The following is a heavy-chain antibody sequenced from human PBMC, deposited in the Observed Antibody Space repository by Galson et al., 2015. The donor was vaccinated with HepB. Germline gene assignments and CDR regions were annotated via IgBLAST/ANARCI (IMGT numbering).Heavy chain of an antibody. Sequence: SLRLSCAVSGFSLSAYSMSWVRQAPGKGLEWISYISSQSWTIYHADSVRGRFTISRDNARNSLDLQMTSLRAEDTAVYYCARGSGPTGNHYWYFDLWGRGILVTVAS. V-gene: IGHV3-48*01. J-gene: IGHJ2*01. D-gene: IGHD1-14*01. CDR3: ARGSGPTGNHYWYFDL. CDR2: ISSQSWTI. CDR1: GFSLSAYS.